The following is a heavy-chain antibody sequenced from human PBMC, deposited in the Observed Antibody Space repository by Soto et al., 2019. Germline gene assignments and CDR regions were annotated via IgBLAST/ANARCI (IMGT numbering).Heavy chain of an antibody. V-gene: IGHV4-30-2*01. CDR2: IYHSGST. J-gene: IGHJ5*02. CDR1: GGSISSGGYS. CDR3: ARDNSKEDFGWFDP. D-gene: IGHD4-4*01. Sequence: PSETLSLTCAVSGGSISSGGYSWSWIRQPPGKGLEWIGYIYHSGSTYYNPSLKSRVTISVDRSKNQFSLKLSSVTAADTAVYYCARDNSKEDFGWFDPWGQGTLVTVSS.